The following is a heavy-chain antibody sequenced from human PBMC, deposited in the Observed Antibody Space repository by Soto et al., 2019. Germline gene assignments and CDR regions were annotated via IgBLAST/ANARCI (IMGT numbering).Heavy chain of an antibody. Sequence: EVQLVDSGGDLVKPGGSLRLSCAGSGFVFSNAWINWVRQAPGKGLEWVGRIKSKALGGTTDFAATVRGRFAITRDDSRNMAYMQMNSLNTEDTAVYYCTTDSYSTMIEVRFDYWGHGTPVTVSS. D-gene: IGHD3-22*01. J-gene: IGHJ4*01. CDR3: TTDSYSTMIEVRFDY. V-gene: IGHV3-15*07. CDR1: GFVFSNAW. CDR2: IKSKALGGTT.